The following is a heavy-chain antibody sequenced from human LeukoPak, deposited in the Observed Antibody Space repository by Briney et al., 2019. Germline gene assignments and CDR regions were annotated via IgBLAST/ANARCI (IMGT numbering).Heavy chain of an antibody. CDR1: GGSISSYY. Sequence: PSETLSLTCTVSGGSISSYYWSWIRQPPGKGLEWIGYIYYSGSTNYDPSLKSRVTISVDTSRNQFSLNLPSVTAADTAVYYCAKSRSGYQIDIWGQGTMVTVSS. D-gene: IGHD3-22*01. CDR3: AKSRSGYQIDI. J-gene: IGHJ3*02. V-gene: IGHV4-59*01. CDR2: IYYSGST.